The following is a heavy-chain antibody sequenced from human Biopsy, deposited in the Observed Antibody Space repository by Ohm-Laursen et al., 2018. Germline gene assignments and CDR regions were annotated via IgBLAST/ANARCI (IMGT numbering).Heavy chain of an antibody. D-gene: IGHD2-2*01. CDR3: ARAIGNQLLPDV. Sequence: ASVKVSCKPSVYTFSSYDVTWVRQAPGQGLEWMGWVNPISGNTGYAQKFRGRVTMTGDTSSSTAYLDLYSLTSEDTATYSCARAIGNQLLPDVWGQGTTVTVSS. J-gene: IGHJ6*02. CDR1: VYTFSSYD. V-gene: IGHV1-8*01. CDR2: VNPISGNT.